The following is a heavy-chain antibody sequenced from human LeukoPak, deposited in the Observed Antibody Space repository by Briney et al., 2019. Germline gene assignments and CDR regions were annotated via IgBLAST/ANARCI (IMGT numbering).Heavy chain of an antibody. D-gene: IGHD2-2*02. CDR3: AKDKDIVVVPAAIGN. V-gene: IGHV3-23*01. Sequence: GGSLRLSCAASGFTFSSYAISWVRQAPGKGLEWVSAISGSGGSTYYADSVKGRLTISRDNSKNTLYLQMNSLRAEDTAVYYCAKDKDIVVVPAAIGNWGQGTLVTVSS. CDR1: GFTFSSYA. CDR2: ISGSGGST. J-gene: IGHJ4*02.